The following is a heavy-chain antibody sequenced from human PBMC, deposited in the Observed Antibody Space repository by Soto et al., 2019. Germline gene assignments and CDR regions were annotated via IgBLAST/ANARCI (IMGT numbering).Heavy chain of an antibody. Sequence: EVRLVESGGGLVQPGGSLRLSCAASGFTFSKYWTHWVRQVPGKGLVWVSRINSDGSSTSYADSVRGLFTISRDNAKQTPYLQLHSLRVDDTAVYYWARGEASGNRGPQYSYGMDVWGQGTTVIGS. D-gene: IGHD3-10*01. J-gene: IGHJ6*02. V-gene: IGHV3-74*01. CDR2: INSDGSST. CDR1: GFTFSKYW. CDR3: ARGEASGNRGPQYSYGMDV.